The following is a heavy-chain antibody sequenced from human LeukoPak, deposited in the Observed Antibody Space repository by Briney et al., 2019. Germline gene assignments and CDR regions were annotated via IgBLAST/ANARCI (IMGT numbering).Heavy chain of an antibody. CDR3: AREGLGYCSGGSCPTNWFDP. D-gene: IGHD2-15*01. CDR1: GYTFTKYA. Sequence: ASVKVSCKASGYTFTKYAIHWVRQAPGQRLEWMGWINAGNGNTKYSQKFQGRVTITADESTSTAYMELSSLRSEDTAVYYCAREGLGYCSGGSCPTNWFDPWGQGTLVTVSS. CDR2: INAGNGNT. V-gene: IGHV1-3*01. J-gene: IGHJ5*02.